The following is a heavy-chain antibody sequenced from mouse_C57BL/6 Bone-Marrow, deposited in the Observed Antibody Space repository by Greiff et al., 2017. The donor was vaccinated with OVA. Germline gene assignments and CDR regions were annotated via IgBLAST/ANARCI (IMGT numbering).Heavy chain of an antibody. CDR1: GFTFSSYG. Sequence: EVHLVESGGDLVKPGGSLKLSCAASGFTFSSYGMSWVRQTPDKRLEWVATISSGGSYTYYPDTVKGRFTISRDNARNTLYLQMSSLKSEDTAMYYCTRDPYYYGSSSYAMDYWGQGTSVTVSS. CDR2: ISSGGSYT. V-gene: IGHV5-6*01. CDR3: TRDPYYYGSSSYAMDY. D-gene: IGHD1-1*01. J-gene: IGHJ4*01.